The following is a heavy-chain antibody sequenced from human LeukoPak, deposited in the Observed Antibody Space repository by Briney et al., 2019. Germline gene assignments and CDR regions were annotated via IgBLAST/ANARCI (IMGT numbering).Heavy chain of an antibody. CDR3: AKEDCSGGSCYENDAFDI. CDR2: ISYDGSNK. J-gene: IGHJ3*02. CDR1: GFTFSSYG. Sequence: PGRSLRLSCAASGFTFSSYGMHWVRQAPGKGLEWVAVISYDGSNKYYADSGKGRFTISRDNSKNTLYLQMNSLRAEDTAVYYCAKEDCSGGSCYENDAFDIWGQGTMVTVSS. D-gene: IGHD2-15*01. V-gene: IGHV3-30*18.